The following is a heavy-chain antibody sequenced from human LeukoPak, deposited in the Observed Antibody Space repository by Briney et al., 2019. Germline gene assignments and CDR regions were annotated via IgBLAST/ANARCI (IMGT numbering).Heavy chain of an antibody. CDR2: TSYDGSNK. V-gene: IGHV3-30*18. Sequence: GGSLRLSCAASGFTFSTYAMHWVRQAPGKGLEWVAVTSYDGSNKYYADSVKGRFTISRDNSKNTLYPQMNTLRAEDTAVYYCAKDVSWNWFDPWGQGTLVTVSS. J-gene: IGHJ5*02. CDR3: AKDVSWNWFDP. CDR1: GFTFSTYA.